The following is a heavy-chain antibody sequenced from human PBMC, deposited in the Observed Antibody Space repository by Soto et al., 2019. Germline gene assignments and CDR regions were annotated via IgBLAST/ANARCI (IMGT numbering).Heavy chain of an antibody. CDR1: GFTFSSYA. V-gene: IGHV3-23*01. J-gene: IGHJ6*03. Sequence: GESLKISCAASGFTFSSYAMSWVRQAPGKGLEWVSAISGSGGSTYYADSVKGRFTISRDNSKNTLYLQMNSLRAEDTAVYYCAKSGAVDDYYYYYMDVWDKGTTVTVSS. CDR2: ISGSGGST. CDR3: AKSGAVDDYYYYYMDV. D-gene: IGHD6-19*01.